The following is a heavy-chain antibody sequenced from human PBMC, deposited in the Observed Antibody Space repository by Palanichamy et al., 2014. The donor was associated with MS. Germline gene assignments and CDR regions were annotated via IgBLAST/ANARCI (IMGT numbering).Heavy chain of an antibody. CDR1: GVTFRKYS. V-gene: IGHV1-69*01. CDR3: VTSGRIMTAKVGTEYYGLDF. CDR2: MILAFAAP. D-gene: IGHD2-15*01. Sequence: QAQLVQSGAEVKKPGSSVKVSCKASGVTFRKYSFSWVRQGPGQGLEWMGGMILAFAAPKYAKKFQGRVTLTADEITSTAYMELSDLTSDDTAVYYCVTSGRIMTAKVGTEYYGLDFWGQGTTVTVSS. J-gene: IGHJ6*02.